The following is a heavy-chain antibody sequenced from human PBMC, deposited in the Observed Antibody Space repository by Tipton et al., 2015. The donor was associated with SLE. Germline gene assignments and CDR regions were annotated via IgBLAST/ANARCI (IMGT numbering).Heavy chain of an antibody. V-gene: IGHV4-39*01. CDR1: GGSISSSSYY. J-gene: IGHJ3*02. D-gene: IGHD1-26*01. CDR3: ARPYSGIEGGAFDI. CDR2: IYYSGST. Sequence: TLSLTCTVSGGSISSSSYYWGWIRQPPGKGLEWIGSIYYSGSTYYNPSLKSRVTISVDTSKNQFSLKLSSVTAADTAVYYCARPYSGIEGGAFDIWGQGTMVTVSS.